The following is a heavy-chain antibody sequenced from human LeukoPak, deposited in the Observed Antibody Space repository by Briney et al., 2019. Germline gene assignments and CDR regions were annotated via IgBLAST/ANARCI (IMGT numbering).Heavy chain of an antibody. CDR2: LHTRGST. CDR1: GGSITSGSYS. Sequence: PSETLSLTCSVSGGSITSGSYSWSWLRQPAGKGLEWIGRLHTRGSTNYNPSLGSRVTISVDTSKSQFSLQLSSVTAADTAVYYCARERGIIMTLGYYYLDLWGRGTLVSVSS. J-gene: IGHJ2*01. CDR3: ARERGIIMTLGYYYLDL. D-gene: IGHD2/OR15-2a*01. V-gene: IGHV4-61*02.